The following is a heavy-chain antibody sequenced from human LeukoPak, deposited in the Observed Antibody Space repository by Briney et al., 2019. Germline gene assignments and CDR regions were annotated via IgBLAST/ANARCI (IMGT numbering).Heavy chain of an antibody. J-gene: IGHJ3*02. CDR2: INPSGGST. Sequence: GASVKVSCKASGYTFTGYYMHWVPQAPGQGLEWMGIINPSGGSTSYAQKFQGRVTMTRDTSTSTVYMELSSLRSEDTAVYYCARDDSSGLDSRAGAFDIWGQGTMVTVSS. D-gene: IGHD3-22*01. V-gene: IGHV1-46*03. CDR1: GYTFTGYY. CDR3: ARDDSSGLDSRAGAFDI.